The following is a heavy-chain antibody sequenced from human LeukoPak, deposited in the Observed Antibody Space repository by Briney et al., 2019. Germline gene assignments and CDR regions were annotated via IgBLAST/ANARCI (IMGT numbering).Heavy chain of an antibody. J-gene: IGHJ1*01. D-gene: IGHD3-22*01. Sequence: SETLSLTCTIFGDSVSRSDSYWDWIRQPPGKGLERIGTIYYSGRTYYSPSLKSRVTLSVDMSNNQFSLTLSSVTAADTALYFCARRRYYDSSGYLEWGQGTLVTVSS. CDR1: GDSVSRSDSY. V-gene: IGHV4-39*01. CDR2: IYYSGRT. CDR3: ARRRYYDSSGYLE.